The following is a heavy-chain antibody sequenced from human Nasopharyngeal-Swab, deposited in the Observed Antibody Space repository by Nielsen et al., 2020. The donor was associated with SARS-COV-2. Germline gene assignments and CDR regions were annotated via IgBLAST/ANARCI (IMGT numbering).Heavy chain of an antibody. J-gene: IGHJ4*02. V-gene: IGHV1-46*01. CDR1: GYTFTSYY. CDR3: AGRLTGYYPLDY. CDR2: INPSGGST. D-gene: IGHD3-9*01. Sequence: ASVKVSCKASGYTFTSYYMHWVRQAPGQGLEWMGIINPSGGSTSYAQKFQGRVTMTRDTSTSTVYMGLSSLRSEDTAVYYCAGRLTGYYPLDYWGQGTLVTVSS.